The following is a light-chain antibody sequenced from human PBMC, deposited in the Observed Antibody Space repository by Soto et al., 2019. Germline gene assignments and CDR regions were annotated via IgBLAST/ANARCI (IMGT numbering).Light chain of an antibody. J-gene: IGLJ2*01. Sequence: QSVLTQPPSASGSPGQSVTISCTGTSSDVGGYNSVSWYQQHPGKAPKLMIYGVSTRPSGVPDRFSGSKSGNTASLTVSGLQAEVESDYYCTSYAGSNNAVVFGGGTMVTVL. CDR3: TSYAGSNNAVV. CDR1: SSDVGGYNS. V-gene: IGLV2-8*01. CDR2: GVS.